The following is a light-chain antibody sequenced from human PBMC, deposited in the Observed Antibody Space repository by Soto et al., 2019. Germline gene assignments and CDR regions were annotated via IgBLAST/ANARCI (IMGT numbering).Light chain of an antibody. V-gene: IGKV1-5*01. CDR2: DAS. J-gene: IGKJ1*01. Sequence: DIQMTQSPSTLSASVGDRVAITCRASQTISNWLAWYHQKPGKAPKLLIYDASSLEGGVPSRFSGSGSGTEFTLTLSSLQPDDFATYYCQQYYSYWTFGQGTKVEIK. CDR1: QTISNW. CDR3: QQYYSYWT.